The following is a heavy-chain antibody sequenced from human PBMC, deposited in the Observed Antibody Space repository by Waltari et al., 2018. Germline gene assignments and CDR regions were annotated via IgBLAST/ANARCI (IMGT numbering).Heavy chain of an antibody. D-gene: IGHD6-13*01. CDR3: ATVPGIATSGNDGIDI. Sequence: EVQLVESGGGVVRPGGSLRLSCAASGFTFDDYGMSWVRQAPGRGLEWVSDIKWNGGSTGYADSVKGRFTISRDSAKTSLYLQMNRLRAEDTALYYCATVPGIATSGNDGIDIWGQGTMVTVSS. J-gene: IGHJ3*02. V-gene: IGHV3-20*04. CDR1: GFTFDDYG. CDR2: IKWNGGST.